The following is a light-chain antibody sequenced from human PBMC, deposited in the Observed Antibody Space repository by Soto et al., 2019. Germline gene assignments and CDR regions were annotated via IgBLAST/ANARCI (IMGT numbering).Light chain of an antibody. Sequence: EIVFTQSPGTLSLSPGERATLSCRASQSVSSSYLAWYQQKTGQAPRLLIYGASSRDTGIPDRFSGSGSGTDFTLTISRLEPEDFSVYYCQQYGSSPLTFGQGTRLEI. CDR2: GAS. CDR1: QSVSSSY. CDR3: QQYGSSPLT. V-gene: IGKV3-20*01. J-gene: IGKJ5*01.